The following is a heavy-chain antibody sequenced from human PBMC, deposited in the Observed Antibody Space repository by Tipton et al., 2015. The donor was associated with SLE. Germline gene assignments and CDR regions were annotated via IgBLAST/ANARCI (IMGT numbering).Heavy chain of an antibody. CDR2: IDDSGTT. D-gene: IGHD3-10*01. Sequence: TLSLTCAVYGGSFRGHYWTWVRPPPGKGLEWIGEIDDSGTTNYSPSLRSRVTMSVDRSRNQISLRVRSVTAADTAVYYCARGSPQRGTSGFWDYYYHLDAWGQGTTVTVSS. J-gene: IGHJ6*03. CDR1: GGSFRGHY. CDR3: ARGSPQRGTSGFWDYYYHLDA. V-gene: IGHV4-34*01.